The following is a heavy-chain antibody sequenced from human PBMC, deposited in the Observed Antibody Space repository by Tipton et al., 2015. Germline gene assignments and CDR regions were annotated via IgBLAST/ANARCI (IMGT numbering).Heavy chain of an antibody. CDR2: IYDSGST. CDR3: ARRTRLNMIPMRGSIDV. V-gene: IGHV4-39*01. D-gene: IGHD3-22*01. CDR1: GASISSTSYY. Sequence: TLSLTCTVSGASISSTSYYWGWIRQPPGKGLEWIGSIYDSGSTYYNPSLKSRVTISVDTSENQFSLKLSSVTAADTAVYYCARRTRLNMIPMRGSIDVWGQGTTVTVSS. J-gene: IGHJ6*02.